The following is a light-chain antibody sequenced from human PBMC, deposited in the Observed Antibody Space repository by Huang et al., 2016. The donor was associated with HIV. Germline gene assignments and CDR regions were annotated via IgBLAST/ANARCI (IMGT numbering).Light chain of an antibody. CDR3: QQYGSSSTWT. Sequence: EIVLTQSPGTLSLSPGERATLSCRASQSVSSSYLAWYQQKPGQAPRLLIYGASSRATGIPDRFSGSGSGTDFTLTISRLEPEDFAVYYCQQYGSSSTWT. CDR1: QSVSSSY. J-gene: IGKJ1*01. CDR2: GAS. V-gene: IGKV3-20*01.